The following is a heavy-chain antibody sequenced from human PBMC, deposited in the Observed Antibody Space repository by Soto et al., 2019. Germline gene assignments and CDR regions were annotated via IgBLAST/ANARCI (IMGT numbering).Heavy chain of an antibody. CDR1: GLTFRNYF. CDR2: ISSDESTV. D-gene: IGHD2-21*02. V-gene: IGHV3-11*01. CDR3: ATLTAPTDY. Sequence: QVQLVESGGGLVKPGGSLRLSCVASGLTFRNYFMNWIRQAPGKGPEWLSYISSDESTVFYADSVKGRFTTSRDKAQNSVYLQMNSLRADDTAVYYCATLTAPTDYWGQGSLVTVSS. J-gene: IGHJ4*02.